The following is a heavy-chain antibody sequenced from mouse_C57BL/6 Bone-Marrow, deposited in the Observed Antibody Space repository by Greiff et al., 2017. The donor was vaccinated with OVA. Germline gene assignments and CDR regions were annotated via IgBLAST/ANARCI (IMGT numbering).Heavy chain of an antibody. CDR2: ISYNGSN. CDR1: GYSITSGYY. V-gene: IGHV3-6*01. Sequence: DVHLVESGPGLVKPSQSLSLTCSVTGYSITSGYYWNWIRQFPGNKLEWMGYISYNGSNNYNPSLKNRISITRDTSKNQIFLKLNSVTTEDTATYYCAREGWLLRVAYWGQGTLVTVSA. D-gene: IGHD2-3*01. J-gene: IGHJ3*01. CDR3: AREGWLLRVAY.